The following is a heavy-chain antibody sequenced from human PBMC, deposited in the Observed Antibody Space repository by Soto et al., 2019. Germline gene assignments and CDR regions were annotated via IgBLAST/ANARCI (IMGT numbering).Heavy chain of an antibody. Sequence: GASVKVSCKVSGYTLTDLSMQWVRQATGQGLEWMGWMNPNSGNTGYAQKFQGRVTMTRNTSISTAYMELSSLRSEDTAVYYCARGRSAETQVKTYYYYYYMDVWGKGTTVTVSS. J-gene: IGHJ6*03. CDR3: ARGRSAETQVKTYYYYYYMDV. V-gene: IGHV1-8*02. CDR2: MNPNSGNT. CDR1: GYTLTDLS.